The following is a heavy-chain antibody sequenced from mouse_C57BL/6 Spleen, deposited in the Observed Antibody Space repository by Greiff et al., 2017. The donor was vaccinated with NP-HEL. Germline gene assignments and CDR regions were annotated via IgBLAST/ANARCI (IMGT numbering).Heavy chain of an antibody. CDR1: GFTFSSYA. D-gene: IGHD2-1*01. Sequence: DVKLVESGGGLVKPGGSLKLSCAASGFTFSSYAMSWVRQTPEKRLEWVATISDGGSYTYYPDNVKGRFTISRDNAKNNLYLQMSHLKSEDTAMYYCARDIRYGKDYYAMDYWGQGTSVTVSS. CDR3: ARDIRYGKDYYAMDY. CDR2: ISDGGSYT. V-gene: IGHV5-4*01. J-gene: IGHJ4*01.